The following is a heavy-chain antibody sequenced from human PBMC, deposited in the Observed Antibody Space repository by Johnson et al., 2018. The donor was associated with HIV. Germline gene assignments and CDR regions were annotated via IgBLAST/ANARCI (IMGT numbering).Heavy chain of an antibody. V-gene: IGHV3-66*01. J-gene: IGHJ3*02. CDR1: GFTVSSNY. D-gene: IGHD1-1*01. CDR2: IYSGGST. CDR3: ARGDGYRRAFDI. Sequence: VQLVESGGDLVQPGGSLRLSCAASGFTVSSNYMSWVRQAPGKGLEWVSVIYSGGSTYYADSVTGRFTISRDNAKNSLYLQMNSLRAEDTAVYYCARGDGYRRAFDICGQGTMVTVSS.